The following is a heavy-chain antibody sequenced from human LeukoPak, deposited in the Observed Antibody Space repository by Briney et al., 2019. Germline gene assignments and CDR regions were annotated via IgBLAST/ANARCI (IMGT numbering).Heavy chain of an antibody. J-gene: IGHJ4*02. CDR3: VRSDDFWSGYYGY. CDR2: IYTSGST. D-gene: IGHD3-3*01. CDR1: GGSISSGSYY. Sequence: SETLSLTCTVSGGSISSGSYYWSWIRQPAGKGLEWIGRIYTSGSTNYNPSLKSRVTISVDTSKNQFSLKLSSVTAADTAVYYCVRSDDFWSGYYGYWGQGTLVTVSS. V-gene: IGHV4-61*02.